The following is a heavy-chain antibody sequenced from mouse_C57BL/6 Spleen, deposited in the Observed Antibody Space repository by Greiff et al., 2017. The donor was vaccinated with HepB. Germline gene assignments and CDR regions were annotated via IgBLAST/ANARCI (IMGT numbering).Heavy chain of an antibody. Sequence: QVQLQQPGAELVKPGASVKMSCKASGYTFTSYWITWVKQRPGQGLEWIGDIYPGSGSTNYNEKFKSKATLTVDTSSSTAYMQLSSLTSEDSAVYYCARTHYYYGSSYYFDYWGQGTTLTVSS. CDR3: ARTHYYYGSSYYFDY. V-gene: IGHV1-55*01. D-gene: IGHD1-1*01. CDR2: IYPGSGST. CDR1: GYTFTSYW. J-gene: IGHJ2*01.